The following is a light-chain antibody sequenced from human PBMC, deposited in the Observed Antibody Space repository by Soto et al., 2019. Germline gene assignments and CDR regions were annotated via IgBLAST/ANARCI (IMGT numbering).Light chain of an antibody. CDR2: AAS. CDR1: QGISSY. J-gene: IGKJ5*01. CDR3: QQYYSYLIT. V-gene: IGKV1-8*01. Sequence: AIRMTQSPSSLSASTGDRVTITCGASQGISSYLAWYQQKPGKAPKLLIYAASALQSGVPSRFSGSGSGTDFTLTISCLQSEDFATYYCQQYYSYLITFGQGTRLEIK.